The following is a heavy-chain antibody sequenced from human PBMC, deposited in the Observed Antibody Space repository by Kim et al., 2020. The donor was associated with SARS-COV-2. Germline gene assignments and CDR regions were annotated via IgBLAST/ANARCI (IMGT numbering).Heavy chain of an antibody. V-gene: IGHV4-34*01. CDR3: ARGRYSGFLEWLLQNYFDY. J-gene: IGHJ4*02. CDR2: INHSGST. CDR1: GGSFSGYY. D-gene: IGHD3-3*01. Sequence: SETLSLTCAVYGGSFSGYYWSWIRQPPGKGLEWIGEINHSGSTNYNPSLKSRVTISVDTSKNQFSLKLSSVTAADTAVYYCARGRYSGFLEWLLQNYFDYWGQGTLVTVSS.